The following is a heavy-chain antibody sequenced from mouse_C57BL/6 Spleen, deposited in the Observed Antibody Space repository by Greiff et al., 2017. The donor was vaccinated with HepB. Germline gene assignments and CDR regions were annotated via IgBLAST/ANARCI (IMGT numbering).Heavy chain of an antibody. CDR2: ISSGGSYT. D-gene: IGHD2-1*01. CDR1: GFTFSSYG. V-gene: IGHV5-6*02. J-gene: IGHJ3*01. Sequence: EVMLVESGGDLVKPGGSLKLSCAASGFTFSSYGMSWVRQTPDKRLEWVATISSGGSYTYYPDSVKGRFTISRDNAKNTLYLQMSSLKSEDTAMYYCARHWGNEGFAYWGQGTLVTVSA. CDR3: ARHWGNEGFAY.